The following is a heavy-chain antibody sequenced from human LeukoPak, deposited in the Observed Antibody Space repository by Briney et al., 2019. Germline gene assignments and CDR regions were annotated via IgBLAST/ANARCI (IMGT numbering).Heavy chain of an antibody. Sequence: PGRSLRLSCAASGFTFDDYAMHWVRQAPGKGLEWVSGISWNSGSIGYADSVKGRFTISRDNAKNSLYLQMNSLRAEDTALYYCAKDLAAVAFYYFDYWGQGTLVTVSS. CDR2: ISWNSGSI. J-gene: IGHJ4*02. V-gene: IGHV3-9*01. CDR1: GFTFDDYA. CDR3: AKDLAAVAFYYFDY. D-gene: IGHD6-13*01.